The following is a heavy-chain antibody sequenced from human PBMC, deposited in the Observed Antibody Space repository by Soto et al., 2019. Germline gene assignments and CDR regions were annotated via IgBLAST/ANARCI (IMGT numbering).Heavy chain of an antibody. Sequence: LRLSCEASGFSIRDYWMHWVRQAPGEGLVWVSCINGDASSTTYADSVKGRFTISRDDAKNTVYLQMTSLRAEDTAVYFCARERSYAMEVWGQGTRVTVSS. J-gene: IGHJ6*02. CDR3: ARERSYAMEV. V-gene: IGHV3-74*01. CDR2: INGDASST. CDR1: GFSIRDYW.